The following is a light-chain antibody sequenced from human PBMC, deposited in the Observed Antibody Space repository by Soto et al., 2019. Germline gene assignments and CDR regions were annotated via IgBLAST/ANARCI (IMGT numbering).Light chain of an antibody. J-gene: IGKJ4*01. CDR3: QQRSNWPALT. CDR1: QSVGSS. CDR2: DAS. V-gene: IGKV3-11*01. Sequence: EIVLTQSPATLSLSPGEIATLSCRASQSVGSSLAWYHQKPGQAPRLLIYDASNRATGIPARFSGSGSGTDFTPTISSLEPEDFAVYYCQQRSNWPALTFGGGNKVEIQ.